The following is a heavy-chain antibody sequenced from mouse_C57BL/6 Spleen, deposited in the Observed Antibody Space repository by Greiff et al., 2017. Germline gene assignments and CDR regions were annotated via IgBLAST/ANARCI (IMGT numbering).Heavy chain of an antibody. CDR1: GYTFTDYY. V-gene: IGHV1-75*01. CDR2: LFPGSGSN. CDR3: AEFPPYYGSKGYAMDY. Sequence: VQLQQSGPELVKPGASVKLSCTASGYTFTDYYINWVKQRPGQGLEWIGWLFPGSGSNDYNEKFKGKATLTVDKYSSTAYMLLSSLTSEYSAVYFCAEFPPYYGSKGYAMDYWGQGTSVTGSS. D-gene: IGHD1-1*01. J-gene: IGHJ4*01.